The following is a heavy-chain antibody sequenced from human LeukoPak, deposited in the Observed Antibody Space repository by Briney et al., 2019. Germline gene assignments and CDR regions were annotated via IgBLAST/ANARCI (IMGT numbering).Heavy chain of an antibody. J-gene: IGHJ5*02. CDR2: IYTGGRT. CDR1: ELTVSRNY. CDR3: ARVEMATSSLDL. V-gene: IGHV3-53*01. D-gene: IGHD5-24*01. Sequence: GGSLRLSCTDPELTVSRNYMAWVRQAPGKGLECVSVIYTGGRTFYADSVRGRLTISRDISKNTVSLQMNSLKAEDTAVYFCARVEMATSSLDLWGQGTLVIVSS.